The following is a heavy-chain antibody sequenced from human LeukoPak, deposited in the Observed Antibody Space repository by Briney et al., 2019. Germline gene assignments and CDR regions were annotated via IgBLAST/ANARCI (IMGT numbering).Heavy chain of an antibody. V-gene: IGHV1-69*13. CDR3: AREVLPITVVPAAMFFDY. D-gene: IGHD2-2*01. J-gene: IGHJ4*02. CDR2: IIPIFGTA. CDR1: GGTVSRFP. Sequence: SVKVSCKASGGTVSRFPISWVRQAPGQGLEWMGGIIPIFGTANYAQNFQGRVTITADESTGTAYMELRSLRSEDTAVYYCAREVLPITVVPAAMFFDYWGQGTLVTVSS.